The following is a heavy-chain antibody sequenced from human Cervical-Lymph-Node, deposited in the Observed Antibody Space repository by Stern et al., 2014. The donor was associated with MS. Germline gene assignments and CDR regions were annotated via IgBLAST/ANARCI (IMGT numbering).Heavy chain of an antibody. CDR3: ASGRLDY. CDR2: INPSGDST. CDR1: GYTFTTYY. J-gene: IGHJ4*02. V-gene: IGHV1-46*01. Sequence: QVQLMQSGAEVKKPGASVKISCKASGYTFTTYYMHWVRQAPGEGLEWMGVINPSGDSTTNAQKFQGRVTMTRDTSTSTVYMELSSLRSGDTAVYYCASGRLDYWGQGTLVTVSS.